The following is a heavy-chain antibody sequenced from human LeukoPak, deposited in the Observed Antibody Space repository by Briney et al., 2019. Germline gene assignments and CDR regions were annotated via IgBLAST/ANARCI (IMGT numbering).Heavy chain of an antibody. CDR2: INTDGSST. V-gene: IGHV3-74*01. J-gene: IGHJ5*02. CDR3: ARGVWYLTTPELNNWFDP. Sequence: PGGSLRLSCAASGFTFSSYWMHWVRQAPGKGLVWVSRINTDGSSTSYADSVKGRFTISRDNAKNTLYLQMNSLRAEDTAVYYCARGVWYLTTPELNNWFDPWGQGTLVTVSS. CDR1: GFTFSSYW. D-gene: IGHD4/OR15-4a*01.